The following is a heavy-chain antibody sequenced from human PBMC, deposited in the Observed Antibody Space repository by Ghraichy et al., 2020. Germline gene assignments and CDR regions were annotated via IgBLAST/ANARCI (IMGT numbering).Heavy chain of an antibody. D-gene: IGHD2-8*01. CDR1: GFAVSTNY. J-gene: IGHJ4*02. CDR2: IYSGGNT. V-gene: IGHV3-53*01. Sequence: GGSLRLSGAASGFAVSTNYMNCLRQAPGKGLEWVSVIYSGGNTYYADSVKGRFTISRDNSKNTLYLQMNSLRAEDTAVYYCSRVFIGNGPSRYFDYWGQGTLVTVSS. CDR3: SRVFIGNGPSRYFDY.